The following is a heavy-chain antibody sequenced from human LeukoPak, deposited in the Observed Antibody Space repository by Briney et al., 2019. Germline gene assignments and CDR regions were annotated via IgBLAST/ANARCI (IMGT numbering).Heavy chain of an antibody. CDR3: TTDNVLRFLEWLFYFDY. CDR1: GLTFSNVW. V-gene: IGHV3-15*01. CDR2: IKNKTDGGTT. D-gene: IGHD3-3*01. Sequence: GGSLRLSCAVSGLTFSNVWMSWVRQAPGKGLEWVALIKNKTDGGTTAYVEPVKGRFTISRDDSKNTLYLQMNSLKTEDTAVYYCTTDNVLRFLEWLFYFDYWGQGTLVTVSS. J-gene: IGHJ4*02.